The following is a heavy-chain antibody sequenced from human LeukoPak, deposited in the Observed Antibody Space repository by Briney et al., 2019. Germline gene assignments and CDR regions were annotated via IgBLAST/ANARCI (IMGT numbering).Heavy chain of an antibody. J-gene: IGHJ4*02. V-gene: IGHV3-30*02. D-gene: IGHD7-27*01. Sequence: GGSLRLSCAASGFTFSSYSMNWVRQAPGKGLEWVAFIRSDARNEYYADSVKGRFTISRDNSKNTVHLQMNSLRAEGTAMYYCVRDGAHWDLDYWGQGTLVTVSS. CDR2: IRSDARNE. CDR3: VRDGAHWDLDY. CDR1: GFTFSSYS.